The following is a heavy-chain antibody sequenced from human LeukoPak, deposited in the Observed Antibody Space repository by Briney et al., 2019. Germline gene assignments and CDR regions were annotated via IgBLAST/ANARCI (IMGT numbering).Heavy chain of an antibody. D-gene: IGHD5-24*01. CDR3: ARRPRWLLVSYYYFDY. CDR2: INHRGST. CDR1: GGSFSGYY. J-gene: IGHJ4*02. Sequence: SETLSLTCAVYGGSFSGYYWSWIRQPPGKGLEWIGEINHRGSTNCNPSLKSRVTISVDTSKNQFSLKLSSVTAADTAVYYCARRPRWLLVSYYYFDYWGQGTLVTVSS. V-gene: IGHV4-34*01.